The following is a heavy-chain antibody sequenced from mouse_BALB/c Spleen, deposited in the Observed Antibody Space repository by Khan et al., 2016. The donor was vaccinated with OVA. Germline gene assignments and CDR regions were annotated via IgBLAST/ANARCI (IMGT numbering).Heavy chain of an antibody. CDR3: TRGGYGSPFAY. V-gene: IGHV1S81*02. CDR2: INPSNGGA. CDR1: GYTFTSYY. Sequence: QVQLKQSGAELVKPGASVKLSCKASGYTFTSYYMYWVKQRPGQGLEWIGEINPSNGGANVNEKFKSKATLTVDISSSTAYMELSSLTSEDSAVYYCTRGGYGSPFAYWGQGTLVTVSA. D-gene: IGHD1-1*01. J-gene: IGHJ3*01.